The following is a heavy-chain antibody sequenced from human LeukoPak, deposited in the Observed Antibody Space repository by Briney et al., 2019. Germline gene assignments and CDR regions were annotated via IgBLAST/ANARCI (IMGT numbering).Heavy chain of an antibody. J-gene: IGHJ4*02. CDR1: GFTFSSYA. CDR3: ARERAPPLWFGESFDY. Sequence: PGGSLRLSCAASGFTFSSYAMHWVRQAPGKGLEWVAVISYDGSNKYYADSVKGRFTISRDNSENTLYLQMNSLRAEDAAVYYCARERAPPLWFGESFDYWGQGTLVTVSS. V-gene: IGHV3-30-3*01. D-gene: IGHD3-10*01. CDR2: ISYDGSNK.